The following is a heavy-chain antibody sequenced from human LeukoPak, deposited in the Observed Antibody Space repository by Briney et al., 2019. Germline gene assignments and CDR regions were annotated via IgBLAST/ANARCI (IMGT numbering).Heavy chain of an antibody. Sequence: SGGSLRLSCAASGFTFGSYSMNWVRQAPGKGLEWVSSISSSSSYIYYADSVKGRFTISRDNAKNSLYLQMNSLRAEDTAVYYCAREAAGDAFDIWGQGTMVTVSS. CDR2: ISSSSSYI. CDR1: GFTFGSYS. CDR3: AREAAGDAFDI. D-gene: IGHD6-13*01. V-gene: IGHV3-21*01. J-gene: IGHJ3*02.